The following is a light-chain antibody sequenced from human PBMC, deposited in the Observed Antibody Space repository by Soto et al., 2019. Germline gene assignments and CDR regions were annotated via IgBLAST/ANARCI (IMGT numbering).Light chain of an antibody. V-gene: IGLV2-14*01. CDR2: DVS. J-gene: IGLJ2*01. CDR1: SSDVGGYNY. Sequence: QSALTQPASVSGSPGQSITISCTGTSSDVGGYNYVSWYQQHPGKAPKLMIYDVSNRPSGVSNRFSGSKSGNTASLTISGRQAEDEADYCCSSYTSSSTDVVFGGGTKLTVL. CDR3: SSYTSSSTDVV.